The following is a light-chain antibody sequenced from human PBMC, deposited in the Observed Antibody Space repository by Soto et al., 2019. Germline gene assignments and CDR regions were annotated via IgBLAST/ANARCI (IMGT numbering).Light chain of an antibody. CDR2: GAS. CDR3: QQHISWPLT. J-gene: IGKJ4*01. V-gene: IGKV3-20*01. CDR1: QSVSTSY. Sequence: EIVLTQSPGTLSLSPGERATLSCRVSQSVSTSYLAWYQQKPGQAPRLLIYGASSRATGIPDRFSGGGSRTDFTLTISNLEPEDFAVYYCQQHISWPLTFGGGTKVDI.